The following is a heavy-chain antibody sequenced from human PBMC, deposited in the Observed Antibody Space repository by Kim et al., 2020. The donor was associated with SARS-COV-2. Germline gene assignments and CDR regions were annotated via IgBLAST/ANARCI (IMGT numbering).Heavy chain of an antibody. V-gene: IGHV3-30*03. CDR2: MSSDGGRK. D-gene: IGHD2-8*01. Sequence: GGSLRLSCKASGFTRYSFAMNWVRQAPGKGLEWVAGMSSDGGRKWYVASVRGRFTMSRDISKRTIYLQMSSLGPEDTALYFCARDSNGLMTMDVWGQGTTVTVS. CDR3: ARDSNGLMTMDV. CDR1: GFTRYSFA. J-gene: IGHJ6*02.